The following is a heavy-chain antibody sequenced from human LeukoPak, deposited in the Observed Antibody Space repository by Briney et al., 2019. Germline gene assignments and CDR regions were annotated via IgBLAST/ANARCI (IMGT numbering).Heavy chain of an antibody. CDR1: GYTFTSYG. J-gene: IGHJ4*02. Sequence: SVKVSCKASGYTFTSYGISWVRQAPGQGLEWMGRIIPILGIANYAQKFQGRVTITADKSTSTAYMELSSLRSEDTAVYYCARESLAYCSSTSCPSGYFDYWGQGTLVTVSS. CDR3: ARESLAYCSSTSCPSGYFDY. V-gene: IGHV1-69*04. CDR2: IIPILGIA. D-gene: IGHD2-2*01.